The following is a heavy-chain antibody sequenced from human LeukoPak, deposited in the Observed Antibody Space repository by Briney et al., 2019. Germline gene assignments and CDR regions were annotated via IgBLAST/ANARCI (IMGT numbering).Heavy chain of an antibody. J-gene: IGHJ4*02. D-gene: IGHD1-1*01. CDR1: GFTFSSYA. CDR2: ISYDGSNK. V-gene: IGHV3-30-3*01. CDR3: ASSYGRDGFDY. Sequence: GGSLRLSCAAPGFTFSSYAIHWVRQAPGEGLEWVAVISYDGSNKYYADSVKGRFTISRDNSKNTLYLQMNSLRAEDTAVYYCASSYGRDGFDYWGQGTLVTVSS.